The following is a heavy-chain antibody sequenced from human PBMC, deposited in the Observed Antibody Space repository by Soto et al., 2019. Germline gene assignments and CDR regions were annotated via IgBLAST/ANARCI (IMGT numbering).Heavy chain of an antibody. CDR2: ISSSSSYI. D-gene: IGHD3-10*01. Sequence: GGSLRLSCAASGFTFSSYSMNWVRQAPGKGLEWVSSISSSSSYIYYADSVKGRFTISRDNAKNSLYLQMNSLRAEDTAVYYCARDLTSSGSYVPFVDSLQYYFDYWGQGTLVTVSS. V-gene: IGHV3-21*01. J-gene: IGHJ4*02. CDR1: GFTFSSYS. CDR3: ARDLTSSGSYVPFVDSLQYYFDY.